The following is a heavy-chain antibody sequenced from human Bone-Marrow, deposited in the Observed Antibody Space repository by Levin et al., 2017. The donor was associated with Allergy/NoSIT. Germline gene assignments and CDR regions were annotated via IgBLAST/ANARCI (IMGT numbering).Heavy chain of an antibody. CDR3: ARARAPWYSDYYYYYMDV. J-gene: IGHJ6*03. CDR1: GYTFTSYG. V-gene: IGHV1-18*01. D-gene: IGHD2-15*01. CDR2: ISAYNGNT. Sequence: ASVKVSCKASGYTFTSYGISWVRQAPGQGLEWMGWISAYNGNTNYAQKLQGRVTMTTDTSTSTAYMELRSLRSDDTAVYYCARARAPWYSDYYYYYMDVWGKGTTVTVSS.